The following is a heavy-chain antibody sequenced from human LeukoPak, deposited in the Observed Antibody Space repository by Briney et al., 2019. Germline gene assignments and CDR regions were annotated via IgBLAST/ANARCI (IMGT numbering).Heavy chain of an antibody. D-gene: IGHD2-15*01. CDR2: ISYDGSNK. Sequence: GGSLRLSCAASGFTFSSYGMHWVREAPGKGLEWVAVISYDGSNKYYADSVKGRFTISRDNSKNTLYLQMNSLRAEDTAVYYCAKEVVAATYNWFDPWGQGTLVTVSS. V-gene: IGHV3-30*18. CDR1: GFTFSSYG. J-gene: IGHJ5*02. CDR3: AKEVVAATYNWFDP.